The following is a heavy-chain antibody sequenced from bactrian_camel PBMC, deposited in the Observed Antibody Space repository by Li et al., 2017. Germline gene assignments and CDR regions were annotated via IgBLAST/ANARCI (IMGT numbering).Heavy chain of an antibody. J-gene: IGHJ4*01. Sequence: HVQLVESGGASVQAGGSLRLSCQISGYTYYRYCLGWFREAPGKEREGVAVIYTGSGSTAYADSVKGRFTISQNNSQNIVYLQMNSLEPEDTALYYCAANHRYCPLEGGDYTYRGPGTQVTV. CDR1: GYTYYRYC. CDR3: AANHRYCPLEGGDYTY. D-gene: IGHD2*01. V-gene: IGHV3S1*01. CDR2: IYTGSGST.